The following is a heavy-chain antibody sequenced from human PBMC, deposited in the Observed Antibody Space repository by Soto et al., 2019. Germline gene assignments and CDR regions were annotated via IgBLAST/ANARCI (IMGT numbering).Heavy chain of an antibody. V-gene: IGHV1-2*02. CDR3: AREVPGIDTAIDY. D-gene: IGHD5-18*01. CDR2: INPNSGGT. Sequence: GASVKVSCKASGYTFTGYYMHWVRQAPGQGLEWMGWINPNSGGTNYAQKFQGRVTMTRDTSISTAYMELSRLRSDDTAVYYCAREVPGIDTAIDYWGQGTLVTVSS. CDR1: GYTFTGYY. J-gene: IGHJ4*02.